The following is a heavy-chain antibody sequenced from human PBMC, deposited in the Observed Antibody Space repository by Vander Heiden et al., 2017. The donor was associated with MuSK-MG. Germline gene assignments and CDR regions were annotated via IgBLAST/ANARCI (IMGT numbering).Heavy chain of an antibody. D-gene: IGHD2-15*01. CDR2: IKQDGSEK. J-gene: IGHJ6*03. CDR3: ARWSYCSGGSCYYYYYYMDV. CDR1: GFTFSSYW. V-gene: IGHV3-7*01. Sequence: EVQLVESGGGLVQPGGSLRLSCAASGFTFSSYWMSWVRQAPGKGMEWVAKIKQDGSEKYYVDSVKGRFTSARDNAKNSLYLQRNSLRAEETAVYYCARWSYCSGGSCYYYYYYMDVWGKGTTVTVSS.